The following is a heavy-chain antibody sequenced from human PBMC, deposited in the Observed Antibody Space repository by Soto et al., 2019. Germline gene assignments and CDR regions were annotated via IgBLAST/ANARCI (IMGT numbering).Heavy chain of an antibody. CDR3: ARDTGGEGDY. V-gene: IGHV4-34*01. CDR1: GGSFSGYC. D-gene: IGHD3-16*01. CDR2: INHSGST. Sequence: PSETLSLTCAVYGGSFSGYCWSWIRQPPGKGLEWIGEINHSGSTNYNPSLKSRVTISVDTSKNQFSLQLSSVTAADTAVYYCARDTGGEGDYWGQGTLVTVSS. J-gene: IGHJ4*02.